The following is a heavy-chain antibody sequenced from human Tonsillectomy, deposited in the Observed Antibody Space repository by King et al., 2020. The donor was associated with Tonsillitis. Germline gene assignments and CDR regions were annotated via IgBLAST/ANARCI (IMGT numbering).Heavy chain of an antibody. V-gene: IGHV3-30*18. CDR1: GFSFRNYG. D-gene: IGHD6-13*01. Sequence: VQLVESGGGVVQPGRSLRLSCAASGFSFRNYGIHWVRQAPGKGLEWVAIIPYDGSNKYCADSVKGRFTVSRDNSKNTLYLQMNSLRGEDTAVYYCAKGIAAAGDSYYSYGMDVWGQGTAVTVSS. CDR3: AKGIAAAGDSYYSYGMDV. CDR2: IPYDGSNK. J-gene: IGHJ6*02.